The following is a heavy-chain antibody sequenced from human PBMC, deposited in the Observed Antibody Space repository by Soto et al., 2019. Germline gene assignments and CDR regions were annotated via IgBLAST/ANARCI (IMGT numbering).Heavy chain of an antibody. V-gene: IGHV1-18*04. D-gene: IGHD2-2*02. CDR3: ARVGCSSTSCYTYPRYYYYYYGMDV. CDR1: GYTFTSYG. J-gene: IGHJ6*02. CDR2: ISAYNGNT. Sequence: ASVKVSCKASGYTFTSYGISWVRQAPGQGXEWMGWISAYNGNTNYAQKLQGRVTMTTDTSTSTAYMELRSLRSDDTAVYYCARVGCSSTSCYTYPRYYYYYYGMDVWGQGSTVTVSS.